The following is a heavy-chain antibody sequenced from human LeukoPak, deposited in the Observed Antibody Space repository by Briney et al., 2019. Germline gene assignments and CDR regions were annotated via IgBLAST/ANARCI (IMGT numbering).Heavy chain of an antibody. Sequence: GRTLRLSCAASGFIFSSYEMNCVPEAPGKGLEWVSYNSSSGSTIYYADSVKGRFTISRDNAKNSLYLQMNSLRAEDTAVYYCAELGITMIGGVWGKGTTVTISS. D-gene: IGHD3-10*02. J-gene: IGHJ6*04. CDR2: NSSSGSTI. CDR3: AELGITMIGGV. CDR1: GFIFSSYE. V-gene: IGHV3-48*03.